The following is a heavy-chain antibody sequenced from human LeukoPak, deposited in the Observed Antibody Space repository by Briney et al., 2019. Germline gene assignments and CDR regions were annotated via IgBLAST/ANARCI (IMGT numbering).Heavy chain of an antibody. J-gene: IGHJ4*02. CDR3: ARDPRHSYDSSGYYNSPFDY. V-gene: IGHV3-7*01. Sequence: PSETLSLTCTFSGGSISSYYWSWVRQAPGKGLEWVANIKQDGSEKYYVDSVKGRFTISRDNAKNSLYLQMNSLRAEDTAVYYCARDPRHSYDSSGYYNSPFDYWGQGTLVTVSS. D-gene: IGHD3-22*01. CDR1: GGSISSYY. CDR2: IKQDGSEK.